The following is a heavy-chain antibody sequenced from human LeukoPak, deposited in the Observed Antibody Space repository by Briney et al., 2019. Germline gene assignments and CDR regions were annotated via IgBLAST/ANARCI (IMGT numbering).Heavy chain of an antibody. CDR3: VGLDVASY. Sequence: GGSLRLSCSASGFTFTSNAMHWVRQAPGKGLEYVSAISASGDSTYYADSVKGRFTISRDNSRNTLYLQMSSLRPEDTAVYYCVGLDVASYWGQGSLVAVSS. CDR2: ISASGDST. V-gene: IGHV3-64D*06. CDR1: GFTFTSNA. J-gene: IGHJ4*02. D-gene: IGHD5-12*01.